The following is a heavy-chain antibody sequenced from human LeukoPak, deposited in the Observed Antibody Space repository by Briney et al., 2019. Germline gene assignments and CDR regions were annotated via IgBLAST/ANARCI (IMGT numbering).Heavy chain of an antibody. Sequence: PGGSLRLSCAASGFTVSNNYMIWVRQAPGKGLEWVSLIYSNGVTNYADSVKGRFTISRDNAKNSLYLQMNSLRAEDTAVYYCARSITIFGVVISGAFDIWGQGTMVTVSS. D-gene: IGHD3-3*01. V-gene: IGHV3-66*01. CDR2: IYSNGVT. CDR1: GFTVSNNY. J-gene: IGHJ3*02. CDR3: ARSITIFGVVISGAFDI.